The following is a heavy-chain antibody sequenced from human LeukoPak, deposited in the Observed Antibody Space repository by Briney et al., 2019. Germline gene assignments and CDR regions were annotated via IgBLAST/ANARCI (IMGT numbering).Heavy chain of an antibody. Sequence: GGSLRLSCAASGFTFSDYYMSWIRQAPGKGLEWVSYISSSGSTIYYADSVKGRFTISRDNAKNSLYLQMNSLRAEDTAVYYCARDSVSEFFSGPYCYGMDVWGQGTTVTVSS. J-gene: IGHJ6*02. CDR1: GFTFSDYY. CDR2: ISSSGSTI. V-gene: IGHV3-11*01. D-gene: IGHD6-19*01. CDR3: ARDSVSEFFSGPYCYGMDV.